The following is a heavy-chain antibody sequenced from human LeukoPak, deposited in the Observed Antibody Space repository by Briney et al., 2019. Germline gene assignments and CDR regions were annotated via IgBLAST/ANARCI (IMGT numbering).Heavy chain of an antibody. CDR1: GYTFTSYG. CDR2: ISAYNGNT. V-gene: IGHV1-18*01. CDR3: ARDSLYCSSTSWYTFDY. D-gene: IGHD2-2*02. J-gene: IGHJ4*02. Sequence: ASVKVSCKASGYTFTSYGISWVRQAPGQGLEWMGWISAYNGNTNYAQKLQGRVTMTTDTSTSTAYMELRSLRSDDTAVYYCARDSLYCSSTSWYTFDYWGQGTLVTVSS.